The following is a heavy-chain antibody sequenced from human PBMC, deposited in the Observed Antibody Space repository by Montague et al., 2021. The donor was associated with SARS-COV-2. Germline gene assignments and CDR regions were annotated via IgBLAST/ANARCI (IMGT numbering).Heavy chain of an antibody. CDR3: ARARTSVIVVVNEFDY. Sequence: TLSLTCTVSGGSISSGSYYWSWIRQHPGKGLEWIGYIYHSGSSYYNPSLKSRVTISVDTSKNQFSLRLSSVTAADTAVYYCARARTSVIVVVNEFDYWGQGTLVTVSS. CDR1: GGSISSGSYY. J-gene: IGHJ4*02. V-gene: IGHV4-31*03. D-gene: IGHD2-21*01. CDR2: IYHSGSS.